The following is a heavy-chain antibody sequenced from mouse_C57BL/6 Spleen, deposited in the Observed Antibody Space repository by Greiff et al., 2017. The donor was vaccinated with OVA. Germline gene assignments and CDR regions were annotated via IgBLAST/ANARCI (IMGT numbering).Heavy chain of an antibody. CDR2: IYPSDSET. CDR1: GYTFTSYW. Sequence: QVQLKQPGAELVRPGSSVKLSCKASGYTFTSYWMDWVKQRPGQGLEWIGNIYPSDSETHYNQKFKDKATLTVDKSSSTAYMQLSSLTSEDSAVYYCAREGGYYGSSSYFDYWGQGTTLTVSS. J-gene: IGHJ2*01. CDR3: AREGGYYGSSSYFDY. D-gene: IGHD1-1*01. V-gene: IGHV1-61*01.